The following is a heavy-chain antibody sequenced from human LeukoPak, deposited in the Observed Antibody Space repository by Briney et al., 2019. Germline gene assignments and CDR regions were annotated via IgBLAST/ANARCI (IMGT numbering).Heavy chain of an antibody. V-gene: IGHV1-2*06. D-gene: IGHD1-20*01. CDR2: INPNSGDT. J-gene: IGHJ3*02. Sequence: GASVKVSCKASGYTFTAYYMHWVRQAPGQGLEWMGRINPNSGDTNYAQKFQGRVTMTRDTSISTAYMELSRLTSDDTAVYYCAREITGDAFDIWGQGTMVTVSS. CDR1: GYTFTAYY. CDR3: AREITGDAFDI.